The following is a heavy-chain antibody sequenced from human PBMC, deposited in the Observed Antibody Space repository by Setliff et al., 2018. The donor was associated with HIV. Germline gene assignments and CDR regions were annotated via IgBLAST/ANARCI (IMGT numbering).Heavy chain of an antibody. CDR3: AKDLRGGGPPYALDI. CDR1: GFTFSRYG. J-gene: IGHJ3*02. D-gene: IGHD3-10*01. V-gene: IGHV3-30*18. CDR2: LSYDGSNK. Sequence: LRLSCAGSGFTFSRYGMHWVRQAPGKGLEWVAVLSYDGSNKYYADSVKGRFTISRDNSKNTLYVQMNSLRPEDTAVYYCAKDLRGGGPPYALDIWGQGTMVTVSS.